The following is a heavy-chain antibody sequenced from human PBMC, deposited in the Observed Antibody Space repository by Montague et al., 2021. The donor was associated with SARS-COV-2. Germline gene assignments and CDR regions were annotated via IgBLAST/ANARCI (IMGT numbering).Heavy chain of an antibody. CDR3: TRDRDYGDYLNWFNP. J-gene: IGHJ5*02. V-gene: IGHV3-7*01. CDR2: IRQDGSDK. Sequence: SRRLSWSASGFTISSYWMSWVRQAPGKGLEWVANIRQDGSDKYYLDSVRGRFTILRDNAKNSLYLQMNSLTAEDTGVYYCTRDRDYGDYLNWFNPWGQGTLVTVSS. CDR1: GFTISSYW. D-gene: IGHD4-17*01.